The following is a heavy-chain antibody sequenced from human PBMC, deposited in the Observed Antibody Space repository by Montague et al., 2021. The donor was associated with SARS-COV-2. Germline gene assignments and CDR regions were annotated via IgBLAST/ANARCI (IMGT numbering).Heavy chain of an antibody. J-gene: IGHJ4*02. CDR1: GYSISSGYY. CDR2: ISYIGKT. D-gene: IGHD3/OR15-3a*01. Sequence: SETLSLTCSVSGYSISSGYYWGWIRQPPGKGLEWVGCISYIGKTYYSPSLKSRLTISLDSSKNQFSLQARSVTAADTAGYYCVRVLDNCVWDYWGQGTLVTVSS. CDR3: VRVLDNCVWDY. V-gene: IGHV4-38-2*02.